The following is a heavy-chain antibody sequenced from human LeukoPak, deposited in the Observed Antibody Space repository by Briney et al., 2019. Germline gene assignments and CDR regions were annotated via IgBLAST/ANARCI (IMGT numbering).Heavy chain of an antibody. Sequence: GGFLRLSCAASGFTFGSYAMYWVRQAPGKGLEWVSGIFGSGGSAHYADSVRGRFTISRDNSKNTVYLQMDSLRAEDSAIYYCAKTTTGYSSGRYPAWPIDYWGQGTLVTVSS. J-gene: IGHJ4*02. CDR2: IFGSGGSA. V-gene: IGHV3-23*01. CDR1: GFTFGSYA. CDR3: AKTTTGYSSGRYPAWPIDY. D-gene: IGHD2-15*01.